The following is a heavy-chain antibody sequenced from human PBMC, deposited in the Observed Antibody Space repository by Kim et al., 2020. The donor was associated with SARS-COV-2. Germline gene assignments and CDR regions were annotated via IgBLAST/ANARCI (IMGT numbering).Heavy chain of an antibody. D-gene: IGHD2-2*01. CDR2: INAGNGNT. V-gene: IGHV1-3*01. Sequence: ASVKVSCKASGYTFTSYAMHWVRQAPGQRLEWMGWINAGNGNTKYSQKFQGRVTITRDTSASTAYMELSSLRSEDTAVYYCARDFESASVVVPAAPYGMDVWGQGTTVTVSS. CDR1: GYTFTSYA. J-gene: IGHJ6*02. CDR3: ARDFESASVVVPAAPYGMDV.